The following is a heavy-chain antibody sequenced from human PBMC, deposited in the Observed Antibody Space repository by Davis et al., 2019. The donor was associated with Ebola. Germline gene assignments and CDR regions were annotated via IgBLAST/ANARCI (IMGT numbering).Heavy chain of an antibody. CDR2: ISAYNGNT. V-gene: IGHV1-18*01. Sequence: ASVKVSCKASGYTFTSYGITWVRQAPGQGLEWMGWISAYNGNTNYAQKLQGRVTMTTDTSTSTAYMELRSLRSDDTAVYYCARDVEVVGIAAGSYLYYYYGMDVWGQGTTVTVSS. D-gene: IGHD3-10*01. CDR3: ARDVEVVGIAAGSYLYYYYGMDV. CDR1: GYTFTSYG. J-gene: IGHJ6*02.